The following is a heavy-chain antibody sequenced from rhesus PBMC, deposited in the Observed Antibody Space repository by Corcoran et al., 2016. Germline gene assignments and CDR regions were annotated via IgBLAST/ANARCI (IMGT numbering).Heavy chain of an antibody. Sequence: EVQLVETGGGLVQPGGSLKLSCAASGFTFSSYGMSWVRQGPGKELEWVSAINSGGGSTDYADTVKGRCTISRDNSKNTLSLQMNSLRVEDTAVYYCAKVGYSGSRDRFDFWGQGLRVAVSS. CDR2: INSGGGST. CDR3: AKVGYSGSRDRFDF. D-gene: IGHD6-25*01. CDR1: GFTFSSYG. V-gene: IGHV3S5*01. J-gene: IGHJ3*01.